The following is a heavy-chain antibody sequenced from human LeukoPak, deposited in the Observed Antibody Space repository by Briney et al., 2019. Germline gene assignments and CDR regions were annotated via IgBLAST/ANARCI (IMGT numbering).Heavy chain of an antibody. CDR2: IYTSGST. V-gene: IGHV4-61*02. J-gene: IGHJ4*02. Sequence: SQTLSLTCTVSGGSISSGNYYWSWIRQPAGKGLEWVGRIYTSGSTNYNPSLKSRVTISVDTSKNQFSLKLSSVTAADTAVYYCARLRLDSSGWYFDYWGQGTLVTVSS. CDR3: ARLRLDSSGWYFDY. D-gene: IGHD6-19*01. CDR1: GGSISSGNYY.